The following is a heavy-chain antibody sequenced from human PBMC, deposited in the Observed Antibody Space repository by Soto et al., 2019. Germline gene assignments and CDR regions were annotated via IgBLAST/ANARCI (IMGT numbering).Heavy chain of an antibody. Sequence: ASVKVSCKVSGYTLTELSMHWVRQAPGKGLEWMGGFDPEDGETIYAQKFQGRVTMTEDTSTDTAYMELSSLRSEDTAVYYFATNTYYHDSSGFCGQGTLVTVSS. CDR3: ATNTYYHDSSGF. CDR2: FDPEDGET. V-gene: IGHV1-24*01. CDR1: GYTLTELS. D-gene: IGHD3-22*01. J-gene: IGHJ4*02.